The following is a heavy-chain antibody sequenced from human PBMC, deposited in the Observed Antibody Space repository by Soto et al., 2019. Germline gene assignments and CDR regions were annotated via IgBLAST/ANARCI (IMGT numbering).Heavy chain of an antibody. J-gene: IGHJ6*02. D-gene: IGHD1-20*01. CDR1: GFTFTSSA. CDR2: IVVGSGNT. V-gene: IGHV1-58*01. Sequence: GASVKVSCKASGFTFTSSAVQWVRQARGQRLEWIGWIVVGSGNTNYAQKFQERVTITRDMSTSTAYMELSSLRSEDTAVYYCAADPYSWNYYYYGMAVWGQGTTVTVSS. CDR3: AADPYSWNYYYYGMAV.